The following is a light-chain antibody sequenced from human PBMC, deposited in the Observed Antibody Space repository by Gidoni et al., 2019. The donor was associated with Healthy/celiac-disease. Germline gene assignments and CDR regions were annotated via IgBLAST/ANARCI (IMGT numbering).Light chain of an antibody. CDR1: QSISSY. CDR2: AAS. V-gene: IGKV1-39*01. Sequence: DIQLTQSPSSLSASVGDRVTITCRASQSISSYLNWYQQKPGKAPKLPIYAASSLQSGVPSRFSGIGSGTDFTLTISSLQPEDFATYYCQQSYSTPRFGQGTKVEIK. CDR3: QQSYSTPR. J-gene: IGKJ1*01.